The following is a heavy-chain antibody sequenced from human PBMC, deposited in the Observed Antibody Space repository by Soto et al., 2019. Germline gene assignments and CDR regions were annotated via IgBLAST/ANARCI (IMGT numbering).Heavy chain of an antibody. J-gene: IGHJ4*02. Sequence: EVQLVESGGGLVQPGGSLRLSCAASGFTFSSYWMSWVRQAPGKGLEWVANIKQDGSEKYYVDSVKGRFTISRDNAKNSLYLQMNSLRAEDTAVYYCARARRGYSYGSLYFDYWGQGTLVTVSS. CDR1: GFTFSSYW. CDR2: IKQDGSEK. V-gene: IGHV3-7*01. CDR3: ARARRGYSYGSLYFDY. D-gene: IGHD5-18*01.